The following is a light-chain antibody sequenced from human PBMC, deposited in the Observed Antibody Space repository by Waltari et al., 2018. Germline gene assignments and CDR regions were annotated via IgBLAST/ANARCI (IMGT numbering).Light chain of an antibody. CDR3: QQYNLWPPWT. CDR2: GAS. Sequence: EIVMTQSPATLSVSPGARATLSCRASHSISRHLAWYQQKPGQAPRLLIYGASTRATGIPARVSGSGSGTEFTLTINSLQSEDVAVYYCQQYNLWPPWTFGQGTKVEIK. CDR1: HSISRH. J-gene: IGKJ1*01. V-gene: IGKV3-15*01.